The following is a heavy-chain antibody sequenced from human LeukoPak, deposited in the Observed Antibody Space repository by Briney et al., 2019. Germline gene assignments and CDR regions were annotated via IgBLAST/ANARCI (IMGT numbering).Heavy chain of an antibody. Sequence: SETLSLTCVVYGGSFSGFHWTWIRQPPGKGLEWIGEINHSGSTNYNSSLKSRVTISVDTSKNQFSLKLSSVTAADTAVYYCARHQGVVDLWGRGSLVTVSS. CDR2: INHSGST. D-gene: IGHD3-3*01. V-gene: IGHV4-34*01. CDR3: ARHQGVVDL. J-gene: IGHJ2*01. CDR1: GGSFSGFH.